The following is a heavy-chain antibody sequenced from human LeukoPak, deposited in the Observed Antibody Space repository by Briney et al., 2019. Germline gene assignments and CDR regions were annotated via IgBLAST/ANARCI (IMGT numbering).Heavy chain of an antibody. V-gene: IGHV3-7*01. CDR3: ARSGHYLAAAGKGKFDY. CDR1: GFTFSRYW. J-gene: IGHJ4*02. D-gene: IGHD6-13*01. CDR2: INQDGSDE. Sequence: GGSLRLSCAASGFTFSRYWMSWVRQAPGKGLEWVATINQDGSDEYYVDSVKGRFTISRDNAKNSLYLQMNSLRAEDTAVYYCARSGHYLAAAGKGKFDYWGQGTLVTVSS.